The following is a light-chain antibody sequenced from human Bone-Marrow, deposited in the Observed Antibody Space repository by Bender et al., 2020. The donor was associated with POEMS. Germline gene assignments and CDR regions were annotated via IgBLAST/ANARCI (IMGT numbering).Light chain of an antibody. V-gene: IGLV1-50*01. J-gene: IGLJ3*02. CDR3: STWDDRLNAWL. Sequence: QSALTQPPSVSGAPGQRVTISSTGSSSNIGADYDVHWYQQRPGSAPKLLIFGNDNRPSGVPDRFSGSKSGASASLAISGLQSEDAADYYCSTWDDRLNAWLFGGGTKL. CDR1: SSNIGADYD. CDR2: GND.